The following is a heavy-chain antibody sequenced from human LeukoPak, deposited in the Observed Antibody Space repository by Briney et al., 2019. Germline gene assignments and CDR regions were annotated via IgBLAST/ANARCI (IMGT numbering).Heavy chain of an antibody. CDR3: ARETVERPRVDY. CDR2: INHSGST. J-gene: IGHJ4*02. Sequence: KAGGSLRLSCAASGFTFSDYYMSWIRQPPWKGLEWIGEINHSGSTNYNPSLKSRVTISVDTSKDQFSLKLSSVTAADTAVYYCARETVERPRVDYWGQGTLVTVSS. V-gene: IGHV4-34*01. D-gene: IGHD1-1*01. CDR1: GFTFSDYY.